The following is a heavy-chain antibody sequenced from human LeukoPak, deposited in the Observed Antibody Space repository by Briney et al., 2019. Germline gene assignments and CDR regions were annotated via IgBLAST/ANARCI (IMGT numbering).Heavy chain of an antibody. CDR3: ARLRTENAVAGSYYFDY. J-gene: IGHJ4*02. V-gene: IGHV1-2*04. Sequence: ASVKVSCKASGYTFTGYYMHRVRQAPGQGLEWMGWINPNSGGTNYAQKFQGWVTMTRDTSISTAYMELSRLRSDDTAVYYCARLRTENAVAGSYYFDYWGQGTLVTVSS. CDR2: INPNSGGT. D-gene: IGHD6-19*01. CDR1: GYTFTGYY.